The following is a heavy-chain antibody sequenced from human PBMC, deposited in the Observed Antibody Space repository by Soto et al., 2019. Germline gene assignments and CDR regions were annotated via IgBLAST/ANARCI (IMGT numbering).Heavy chain of an antibody. CDR2: VHHSGGT. V-gene: IGHV4-34*01. D-gene: IGHD3-10*01. CDR3: ARGVPGTPGSYYKCHFDD. Sequence: QVQLQQWGAGLLKPSETLSLTCAVYGGSFGNHYWTWIRQSPGKGLEWIGEVHHSGGTSYNPSLKRRGTISIDTARNEVSLNLSSVTAADTAVYYCARGVPGTPGSYYKCHFDDWGQGTLVTVSS. J-gene: IGHJ4*02. CDR1: GGSFGNHY.